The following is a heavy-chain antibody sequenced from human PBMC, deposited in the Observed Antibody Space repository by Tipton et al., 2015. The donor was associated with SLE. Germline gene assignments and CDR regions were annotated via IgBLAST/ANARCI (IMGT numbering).Heavy chain of an antibody. CDR2: IYYSGST. CDR1: GGSFSSGDYY. J-gene: IGHJ4*02. V-gene: IGHV4-30-4*01. Sequence: LSLTCTVSGGSFSSGDYYWNWIRQPPGKGLEWIGFIYYSGSTYYNPSLKSRVSISVDTSKNQFSLKLSSVTAADTAVYYCARDFKGIVADYFDYWGQGTLVTVSS. CDR3: ARDFKGIVADYFDY. D-gene: IGHD1-26*01.